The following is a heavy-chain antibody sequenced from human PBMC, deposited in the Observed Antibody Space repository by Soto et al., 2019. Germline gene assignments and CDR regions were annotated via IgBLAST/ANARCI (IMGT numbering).Heavy chain of an antibody. CDR1: GYTFTGYY. Sequence: ASVKVSCKASGYTFTGYYMHWVRQAPGQGFEWMGVINPTAGNTVYAQKFQGRVTMTRDTSTSTFYMELSSLRSEDTAVYHCARLAAVTPPYYFDFWGQGTQVTVSS. CDR2: INPTAGNT. D-gene: IGHD4-17*01. J-gene: IGHJ4*02. CDR3: ARLAAVTPPYYFDF. V-gene: IGHV1-46*01.